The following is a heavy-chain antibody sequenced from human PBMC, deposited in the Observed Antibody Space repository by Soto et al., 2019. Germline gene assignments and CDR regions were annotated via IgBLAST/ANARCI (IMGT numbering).Heavy chain of an antibody. V-gene: IGHV3-48*02. CDR2: ISSSSSTI. CDR3: ARDRGMVRVVTNWFDP. D-gene: IGHD3-10*01. J-gene: IGHJ5*02. CDR1: GFTFSSYS. Sequence: EVQLVESGGGLVQPGGSLRLSCAASGFTFSSYSMNWVRQAPGKGLEWVSYISSSSSTIYYADSVKGRFTISRDNAKNSLYLQMNSLRDEDTAVYYCARDRGMVRVVTNWFDPWGQGTLVTVSS.